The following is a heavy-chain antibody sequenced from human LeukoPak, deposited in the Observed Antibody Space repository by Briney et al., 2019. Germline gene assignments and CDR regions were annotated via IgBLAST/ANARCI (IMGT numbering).Heavy chain of an antibody. J-gene: IGHJ4*02. D-gene: IGHD5-12*01. CDR1: GYTFSSYG. CDR2: ISGYNGNT. CDR3: ARSSLGTITAGPFDY. Sequence: ASVKVSCKASGYTFSSYGIAWVRQAPGQGLEWMGWISGYNGNTDYAQKLQGRVSMTTDTSTTTAYMELRSLTSDDTALYYCARSSLGTITAGPFDYWGQGTLVTVSS. V-gene: IGHV1-18*01.